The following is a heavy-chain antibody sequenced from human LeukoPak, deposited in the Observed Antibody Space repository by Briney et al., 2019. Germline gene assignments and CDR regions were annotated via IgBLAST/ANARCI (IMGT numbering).Heavy chain of an antibody. D-gene: IGHD3-9*01. CDR2: IYYSGST. CDR1: GGSISSYY. V-gene: IGHV4-59*01. J-gene: IGHJ3*02. Sequence: KPSETLSLTCTVSGGSISSYYWSWIRQPPGKGLEWIGYIYYSGSTNYNPSLKSRVTISVDTSKNQFSLKLSSVTAADTAVYYCARVGKTYYDILTGFAFAFDIWGQGTMVTVSS. CDR3: ARVGKTYYDILTGFAFAFDI.